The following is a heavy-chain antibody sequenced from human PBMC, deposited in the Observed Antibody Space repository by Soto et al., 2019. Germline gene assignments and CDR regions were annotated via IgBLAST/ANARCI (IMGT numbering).Heavy chain of an antibody. V-gene: IGHV1-58*01. J-gene: IGHJ4*02. CDR1: GFTFASSA. Sequence: PVKVSCESSGFTFASSAGQWVQQARVQRLEWIGWIVVGSGNTNYAQKFQERVTITRDMSTSTAYMELSSLRSEDTAVYYCAAGGTWFGEFRDYWGQGTLVTVSS. CDR3: AAGGTWFGEFRDY. D-gene: IGHD3-10*01. CDR2: IVVGSGNT.